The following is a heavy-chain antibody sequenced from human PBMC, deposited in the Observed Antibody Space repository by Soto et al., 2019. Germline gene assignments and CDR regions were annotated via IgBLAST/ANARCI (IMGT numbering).Heavy chain of an antibody. CDR3: ARTKCSGGSCYSWSIDY. CDR1: GGSITTGGYY. J-gene: IGHJ4*02. D-gene: IGHD2-15*01. V-gene: IGHV4-31*03. Sequence: SETLSLTCTVSGGSITTGGYYWSWIRQLPGKGLEWIGHRYYSESTYYNPSLKSRVSISLDTSKNQFSLKLSFVTAADTAMYYCARTKCSGGSCYSWSIDYWGQGTPVTVSS. CDR2: RYYSEST.